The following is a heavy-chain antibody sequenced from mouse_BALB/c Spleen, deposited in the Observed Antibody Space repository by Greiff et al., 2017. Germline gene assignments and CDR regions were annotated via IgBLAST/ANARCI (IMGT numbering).Heavy chain of an antibody. D-gene: IGHD2-1*01. V-gene: IGHV1-69*02. J-gene: IGHJ1*01. Sequence: QVQLQQPGAELVKPGASVKLSCKASGYTFTSYWMHWVKQRPGQGLEWIGEIDPSDSYTNYNQKFKGKATLTVDKSSSTAYMQLSSLTSEDSAVYYGARHGIWYFEVGGAGTTVTVSS. CDR1: GYTFTSYW. CDR2: IDPSDSYT. CDR3: ARHGIWYFEV.